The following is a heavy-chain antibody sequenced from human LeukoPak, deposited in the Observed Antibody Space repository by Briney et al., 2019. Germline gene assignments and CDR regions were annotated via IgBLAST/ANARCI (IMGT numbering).Heavy chain of an antibody. J-gene: IGHJ4*02. CDR3: AREVGYCSGGSCYENLLDY. CDR1: GFTFSSYE. V-gene: IGHV3-48*03. Sequence: GGSLRLSCAASGFTFSSYEMNWVRQAPGKGLEWVSYISSSGSTIYYADSVKGRFTISRDNAKNSLYLQMNSLRAEDTAVYYCAREVGYCSGGSCYENLLDYWGQGTLVTVSS. D-gene: IGHD2-15*01. CDR2: ISSSGSTI.